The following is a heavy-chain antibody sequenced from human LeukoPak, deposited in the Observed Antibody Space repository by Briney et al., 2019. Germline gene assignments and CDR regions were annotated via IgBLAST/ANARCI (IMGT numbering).Heavy chain of an antibody. V-gene: IGHV1-2*02. J-gene: IGHJ4*02. CDR1: GYTFTAYY. Sequence: ASMKVSRKASGYTFTAYYIHWVRQAPGQGLEWMGWIDPNSGDTKYVEKFQGRVTMTRDTSFSTAYMALSSLRSDDTAMYYCARAMNSWFLLDLDYWGQGNLVTVSS. CDR2: IDPNSGDT. CDR3: ARAMNSWFLLDLDY. D-gene: IGHD3-22*01.